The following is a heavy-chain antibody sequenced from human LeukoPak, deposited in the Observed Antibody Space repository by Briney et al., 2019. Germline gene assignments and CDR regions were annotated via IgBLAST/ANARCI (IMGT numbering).Heavy chain of an antibody. CDR2: IYYSEST. V-gene: IGHV4-39*01. CDR3: ARPDSSGWSYYFDY. J-gene: IGHJ4*02. D-gene: IGHD6-19*01. Sequence: PSETLSLTCTVSGGSISSSSYYWGWIRQPPRKGLEWIGSIYYSESTYYNPSHKSRVTISVDTSKNQFSLKLSSVTAADTAVYYCARPDSSGWSYYFDYWGQGTLVTVSS. CDR1: GGSISSSSYY.